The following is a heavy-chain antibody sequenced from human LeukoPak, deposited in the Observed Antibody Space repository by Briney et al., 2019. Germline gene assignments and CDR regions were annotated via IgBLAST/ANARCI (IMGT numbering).Heavy chain of an antibody. CDR2: INRDGSST. Sequence: GGSLRLSCVASGFSLSGYWMHWVRQAPGKGLVWVTRINRDGSSTSYADSVKGRFTVSRDNAKNTLYLQMTSLRADDTAIYYCARGPGPRSGWYGTDYWGQGILVTVSS. CDR3: ARGPGPRSGWYGTDY. CDR1: GFSLSGYW. V-gene: IGHV3-74*01. D-gene: IGHD6-19*01. J-gene: IGHJ4*02.